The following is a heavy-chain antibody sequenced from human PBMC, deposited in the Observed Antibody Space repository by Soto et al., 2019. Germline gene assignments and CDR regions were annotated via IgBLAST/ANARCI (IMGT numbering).Heavy chain of an antibody. Sequence: SVKVSCKASGGTFSSYAISWVRQAPGQGLEWMGGIIPIFGTANYAQKFQGRVTITADESTSTAYMELSSLRSEDTAVYYCASAPRKYCSSTSCYLSGGMDVWGQGTTVTVSS. CDR3: ASAPRKYCSSTSCYLSGGMDV. V-gene: IGHV1-69*13. CDR2: IIPIFGTA. D-gene: IGHD2-2*01. CDR1: GGTFSSYA. J-gene: IGHJ6*02.